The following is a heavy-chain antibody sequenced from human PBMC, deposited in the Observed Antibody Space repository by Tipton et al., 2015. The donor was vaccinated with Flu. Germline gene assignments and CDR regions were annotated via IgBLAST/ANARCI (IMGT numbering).Heavy chain of an antibody. D-gene: IGHD6-13*01. CDR2: INHSGST. CDR3: ARGGRAPLRSSWSNAFDI. J-gene: IGHJ3*02. V-gene: IGHV4-34*01. CDR1: GGSFSGYY. Sequence: LRLSCAVYGGSFSGYYWSWIRQPPGKGLEWIGEINHSGSTNYNPSLKSRVTISVDTSKNQFSLKLSSVTAADTAVNYCARGGRAPLRSSWSNAFDIWGQGTMVTVSS.